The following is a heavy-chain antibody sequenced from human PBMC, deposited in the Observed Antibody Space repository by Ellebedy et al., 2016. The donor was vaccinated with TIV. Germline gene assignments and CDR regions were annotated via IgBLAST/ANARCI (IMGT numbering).Heavy chain of an antibody. CDR2: ISSSSSDI. CDR3: AKAGVWESYRYHFDS. CDR1: GFTFSSYS. Sequence: GGSLRLXCAASGFTFSSYSMNWVRQAPGKGLEWVSFISSSSSDIYYADSVKGRFNISRDNAENSLHLQMSSLRADDTAVYFCAKAGVWESYRYHFDSWGRGILVTVSS. J-gene: IGHJ4*02. V-gene: IGHV3-21*04. D-gene: IGHD3-16*02.